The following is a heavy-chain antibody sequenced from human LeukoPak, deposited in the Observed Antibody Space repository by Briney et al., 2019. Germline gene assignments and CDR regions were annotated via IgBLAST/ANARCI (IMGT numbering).Heavy chain of an antibody. V-gene: IGHV1-2*04. CDR3: ARERDSGSYYYYYYMDV. D-gene: IGHD1-26*01. CDR2: INPNSGGT. CDR1: GYTFTGYY. J-gene: IGHJ6*03. Sequence: ASVKVSCKASGYTFTGYYMHWVRQAPGQGLEWMGWINPNSGGTNYAQKFQGWVTMTRDTSISTAYMELSRLRSDDTAVYYCARERDSGSYYYYYYMDVWGKGITVTVSS.